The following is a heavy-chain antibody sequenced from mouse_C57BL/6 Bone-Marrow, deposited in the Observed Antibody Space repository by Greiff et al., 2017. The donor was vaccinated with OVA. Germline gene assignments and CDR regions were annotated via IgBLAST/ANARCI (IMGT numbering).Heavy chain of an antibody. Sequence: DVMLVESGGGLVQPKGSLKLSCAASGFSFNTYAMNWVRQAPGKGLEWVARIRSKSNNYATYYADSVKDRFTISRDDSESMLYLQMNNLKTEDTAMYYCVRHEALLSWFAYWGQGTLVTVSA. CDR3: VRHEALLSWFAY. V-gene: IGHV10-1*01. CDR1: GFSFNTYA. CDR2: IRSKSNNYAT. D-gene: IGHD6-2*01. J-gene: IGHJ3*01.